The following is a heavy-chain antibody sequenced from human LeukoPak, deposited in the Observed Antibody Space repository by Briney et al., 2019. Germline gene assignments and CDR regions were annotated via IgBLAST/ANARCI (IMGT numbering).Heavy chain of an antibody. CDR2: VDPEDGET. Sequence: ASVKISCKVSGYTFTDYYMHWVQQAPGKGLEWTGLVDPEDGETIYAEKFQGRVTITADTSTDTAYMELSSLRSEDTAVYYCATSGSYYGGAFDIWGQGTMVTVSS. CDR3: ATSGSYYGGAFDI. V-gene: IGHV1-69-2*01. CDR1: GYTFTDYY. J-gene: IGHJ3*02. D-gene: IGHD1-26*01.